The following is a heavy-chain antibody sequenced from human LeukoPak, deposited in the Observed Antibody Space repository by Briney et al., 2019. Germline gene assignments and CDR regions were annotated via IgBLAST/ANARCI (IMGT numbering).Heavy chain of an antibody. V-gene: IGHV3-7*03. J-gene: IGHJ3*02. D-gene: IGHD1/OR15-1a*01. CDR3: ARANRGAGTAAHAFDI. Sequence: TGGSLRLSRAASGFTFSSHWMSWVRQAPGKGLEWVANIKQDGSEKYYVDSVKGRFTISRDNAKNSLYLQMNSLRAEDTAVYYCARANRGAGTAAHAFDIWGQGTMVTVSS. CDR2: IKQDGSEK. CDR1: GFTFSSHW.